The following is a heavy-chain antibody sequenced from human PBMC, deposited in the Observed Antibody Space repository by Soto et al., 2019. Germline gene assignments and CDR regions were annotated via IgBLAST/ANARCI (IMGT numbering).Heavy chain of an antibody. CDR3: ARGSIAAAGYYFDY. Sequence: GGSLRLSCAASGFTFSDYTMSWIRQAPGKGLEWIAYINSIGSTIYYAGSVKGRFTISRENAKNSLYLQMNSLRAGDTAVYYCARGSIAAAGYYFDYWGQGTLVTVSS. CDR1: GFTFSDYT. CDR2: INSIGSTI. J-gene: IGHJ4*02. D-gene: IGHD6-13*01. V-gene: IGHV3-11*04.